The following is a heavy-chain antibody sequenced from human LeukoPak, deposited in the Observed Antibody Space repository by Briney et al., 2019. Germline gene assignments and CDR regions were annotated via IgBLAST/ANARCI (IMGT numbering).Heavy chain of an antibody. CDR3: ARMNYVSSGWGAPFDS. CDR2: ISTSGSRI. V-gene: IGHV3-48*04. CDR1: RFTFSTYS. Sequence: GGSLRLSCAASRFTFSTYSMNWVRQTPGRGLEWVSYISTSGSRIDYADSVKGRFTISRDNAKNSLYLQMNSLRAGDTAVYYCARMNYVSSGWGAPFDSWGQGTLVTVSS. D-gene: IGHD1-7*01. J-gene: IGHJ4*02.